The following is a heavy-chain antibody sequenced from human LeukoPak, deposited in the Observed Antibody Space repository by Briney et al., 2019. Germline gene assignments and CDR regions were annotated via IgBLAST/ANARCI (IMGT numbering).Heavy chain of an antibody. CDR1: GLTFSSYN. D-gene: IGHD3-16*01. Sequence: GGSLTPSCAASGLTFSSYNMNWVRQAPRKGLEWVSFISSSSSIIYYAESVKGRFTISGDNAKNSLYLQMNGLGDEDTAVYYCAGQVSLGEFDYWGQGTLVTVSS. CDR2: ISSSSSII. V-gene: IGHV3-48*02. CDR3: AGQVSLGEFDY. J-gene: IGHJ4*02.